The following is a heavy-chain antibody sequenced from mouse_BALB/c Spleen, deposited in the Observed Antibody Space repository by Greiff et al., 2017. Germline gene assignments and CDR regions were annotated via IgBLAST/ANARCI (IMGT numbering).Heavy chain of an antibody. Sequence: DVMLVESGGGLVKPGGSLKLSCAASGFTFSSYAMSWVRQSPEKRLEWVAEISSGGSYTYYPDTVTGRFTISRDNAKNTLYLEMSSLRSEDTAMYYCARYFYAMDYWGQGTSVTVSS. CDR2: ISSGGSYT. J-gene: IGHJ4*01. CDR3: ARYFYAMDY. V-gene: IGHV5-9-4*01. CDR1: GFTFSSYA.